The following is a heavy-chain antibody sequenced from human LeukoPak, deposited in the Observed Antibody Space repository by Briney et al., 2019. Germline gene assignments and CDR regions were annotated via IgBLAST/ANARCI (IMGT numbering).Heavy chain of an antibody. CDR1: GGSISSYY. Sequence: SETLSLTCTVSGGSISSYYWSWIRQPPRKGLEWIGYIYTSGSTNYNPSLKSRVTISVDTSKNQFSLKLSSVTAADTAVYYCARHIGYSGYDYWSAIDYWGQGTLVTVSS. CDR3: ARHIGYSGYDYWSAIDY. D-gene: IGHD5-12*01. CDR2: IYTSGST. J-gene: IGHJ4*02. V-gene: IGHV4-4*09.